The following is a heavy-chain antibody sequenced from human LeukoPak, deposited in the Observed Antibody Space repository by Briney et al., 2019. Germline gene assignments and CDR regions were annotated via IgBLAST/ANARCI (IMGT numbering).Heavy chain of an antibody. CDR1: GFTFSSYS. CDR3: AKGIRRELPSPLVG. Sequence: PGGSLRLSCAASGFTFSSYSMNWVRQAPGKGLEWVSSISSSSSYIYYADSVKGRFTISRDNSKNTLYLQMNSLRAEDTAVYYCAKGIRRELPSPLVGWGQGTLVTVSS. CDR2: ISSSSSYI. D-gene: IGHD1-26*01. V-gene: IGHV3-21*04. J-gene: IGHJ4*02.